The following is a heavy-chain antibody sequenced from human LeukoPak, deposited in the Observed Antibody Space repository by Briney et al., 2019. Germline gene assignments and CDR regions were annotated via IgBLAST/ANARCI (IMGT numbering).Heavy chain of an antibody. CDR1: GFTFSSYA. Sequence: GGSERLCCAASGFTFSSYAMHWVRQAPGKGLEWVAVISYDGSNKYYADSVKGRFTISRDNSKNTLYLQMNSLRAEDTAVYYCARDFEYSSSSGDYWGQGTLVTVSS. D-gene: IGHD6-6*01. CDR3: ARDFEYSSSSGDY. J-gene: IGHJ4*02. CDR2: ISYDGSNK. V-gene: IGHV3-30-3*01.